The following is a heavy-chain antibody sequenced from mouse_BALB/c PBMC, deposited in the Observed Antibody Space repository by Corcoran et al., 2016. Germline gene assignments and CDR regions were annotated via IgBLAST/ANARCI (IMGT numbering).Heavy chain of an antibody. J-gene: IGHJ4*01. CDR1: GYSFTGYY. CDR3: ARITTAPYYAMDY. CDR2: ISCYNGAT. Sequence: LVKTGASVKISCKASGYSFTGYYMHWVKQSHGKSLEWIGYISCYNGATSYNQKFKGKATFTVDTSSSTAYMQFNSLTSEDSAVYYCARITTAPYYAMDYWGKETSVTVSS. D-gene: IGHD1-2*01. V-gene: IGHV1S34*01.